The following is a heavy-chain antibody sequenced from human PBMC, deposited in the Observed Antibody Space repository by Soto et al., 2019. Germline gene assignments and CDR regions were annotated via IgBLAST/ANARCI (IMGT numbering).Heavy chain of an antibody. V-gene: IGHV1-3*01. CDR2: SNEGSGNS. D-gene: IGHD3-16*01. J-gene: IGHJ4*02. CDR1: GYNFKNYA. Sequence: QVQLVQSGAEVKRPGASVRVSCKASGYNFKNYAIHWVRQAPGQRLEWMGWSNEGSGNSRYSQKFQGRVSITRDTSENTDYMHLRSLKSQDTDTSYGVWDERLISGVVTLDYWGPGTVVTVSS. CDR3: VWDERLISGVVTLDY.